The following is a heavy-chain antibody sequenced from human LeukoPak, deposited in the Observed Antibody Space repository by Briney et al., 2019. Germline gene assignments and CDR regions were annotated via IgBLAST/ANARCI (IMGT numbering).Heavy chain of an antibody. V-gene: IGHV1-69*01. CDR2: IIPIFGTA. D-gene: IGHD6-13*01. CDR3: ARDVHEELAAAGTDYGMDV. CDR1: GGTFSSYA. J-gene: IGHJ6*02. Sequence: SVKVSCKASGGTFSSYAISWVRQAPGQGLEWMGGIIPIFGTANYAQKFQGRATITADESTSTAYMELSSLRSEDTAVYYCARDVHEELAAAGTDYGMDVRGQGTTVTVSS.